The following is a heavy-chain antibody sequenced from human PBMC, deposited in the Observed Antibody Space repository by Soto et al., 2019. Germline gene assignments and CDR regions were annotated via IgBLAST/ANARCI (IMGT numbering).Heavy chain of an antibody. D-gene: IGHD3-16*01. CDR3: ARGPGGGETVDFLDY. V-gene: IGHV3-21*01. J-gene: IGHJ4*02. CDR2: LSSSGTYI. Sequence: EVQLVESGGGLVKPGGSLRLSCTASGFTFSSYTMNWFRQSPGKGLEWVSSLSSSGTYIFYAESLKGRLTISRDNAKNSLYLQINRLTAADTPVYYCARGPGGGETVDFLDYWGQGTLVTVSS. CDR1: GFTFSSYT.